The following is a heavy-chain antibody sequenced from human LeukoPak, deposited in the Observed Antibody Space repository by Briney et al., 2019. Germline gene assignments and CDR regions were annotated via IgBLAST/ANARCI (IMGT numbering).Heavy chain of an antibody. CDR1: GGSISSYY. CDR2: IYYTGST. Sequence: SEILSLTCTVSGGSISSYYWSWIRLPPGKRLEWIGYIYYTGSTNYNPSLKSRVTISVDTSNNHFSLKLTSVTAADTAVYYCARDMYYYDSSAYDVWGQGTLVTVSS. D-gene: IGHD3-22*01. V-gene: IGHV4-59*01. CDR3: ARDMYYYDSSAYDV. J-gene: IGHJ4*02.